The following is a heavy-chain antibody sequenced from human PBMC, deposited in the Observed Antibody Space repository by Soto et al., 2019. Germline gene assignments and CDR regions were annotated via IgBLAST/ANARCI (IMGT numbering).Heavy chain of an antibody. Sequence: ASVKVSCKASGYTLTSYDIKWVRQATGQGLEWMGWMNPNSGNTGYAQKFQGRVTMTRNTSISTAYMELSSLRSEDTAVYYCARVSGDFGYYYYMDVWGKGTTVTVSS. D-gene: IGHD2-21*01. CDR1: GYTLTSYD. V-gene: IGHV1-8*01. CDR3: ARVSGDFGYYYYMDV. J-gene: IGHJ6*03. CDR2: MNPNSGNT.